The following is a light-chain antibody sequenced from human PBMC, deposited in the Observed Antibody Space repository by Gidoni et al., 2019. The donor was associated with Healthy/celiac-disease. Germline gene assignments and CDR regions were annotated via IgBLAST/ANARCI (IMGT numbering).Light chain of an antibody. CDR2: DAS. CDR1: QSFSSY. J-gene: IGKJ3*01. V-gene: IGKV3-11*01. CDR3: QQRSNWPLFT. Sequence: EIVLTQSPATLSLSPGERATLSCRASQSFSSYLAWYQQKPGQAPRLLIYDASNRATGIPARFRGSGSWTDFTLTIRRLEPEDFAVYYCQQRSNWPLFTFGPGTKVDIK.